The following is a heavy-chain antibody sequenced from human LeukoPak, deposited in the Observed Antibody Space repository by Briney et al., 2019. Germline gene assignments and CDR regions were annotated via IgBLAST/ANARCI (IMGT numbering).Heavy chain of an antibody. CDR2: ISNNGGYT. D-gene: IGHD3-22*01. Sequence: GGSLRLSCAASGFTFSSSAMSWVRQAPGKGLEWVSAISNNGGYTYYADSVQGRFTISRDNAKNSLYLQMNSLRAEDTAVYYCARVPTYYYDSSGYYSFFDYWGQGTLVTVSS. J-gene: IGHJ4*02. V-gene: IGHV3-23*01. CDR1: GFTFSSSA. CDR3: ARVPTYYYDSSGYYSFFDY.